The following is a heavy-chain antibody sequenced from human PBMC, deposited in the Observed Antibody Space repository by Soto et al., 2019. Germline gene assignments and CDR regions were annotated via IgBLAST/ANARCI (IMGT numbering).Heavy chain of an antibody. CDR1: GVSISSGNW. V-gene: IGHV4-4*02. J-gene: IGHJ4*02. D-gene: IGHD3-3*01. CDR2: SHHSGSA. CDR3: ARYRAASGTYYFDN. Sequence: QVQLQESGPGLVKPSGTLSLTCAVSGVSISSGNWWSWVRQPPGKGLEFIGESHHSGSANYNPSLKSRLSMSVDKAKNQFSLNLGSVSAADTAVYYCARYRAASGTYYFDNWGLGTLVTVSS.